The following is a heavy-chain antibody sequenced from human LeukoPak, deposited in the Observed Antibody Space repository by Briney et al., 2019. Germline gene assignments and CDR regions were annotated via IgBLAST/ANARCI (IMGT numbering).Heavy chain of an antibody. D-gene: IGHD3-3*01. CDR1: GFIFSNHD. V-gene: IGHV3-21*01. CDR3: ARERHSGKWLRTYYFSAMDV. J-gene: IGHJ6*02. Sequence: GGSLRLSCAASGFIFSNHDMNWVRQAPGKGLEWVSYIGSSSSDIYYSDAVEGRFTISRDNARNSLFLEMNSLSAEDTAIYYCARERHSGKWLRTYYFSAMDVWGQGTTVIVS. CDR2: IGSSSSDI.